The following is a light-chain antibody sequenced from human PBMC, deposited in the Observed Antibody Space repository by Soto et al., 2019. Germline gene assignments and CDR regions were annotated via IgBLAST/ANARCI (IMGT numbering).Light chain of an antibody. CDR3: QQYNTWPRT. V-gene: IGKV3D-15*01. J-gene: IGKJ1*01. CDR1: QSVNTN. CDR2: DAS. Sequence: EIVLTQSPGTLSLSPGESATLSCRASQSVNTNLAWYQQTPGQAPRLLIYDASNRATGIPARFSGSGSGTEFTLSISSLQSEDFAVYYCQQYNTWPRTFGQGTTVDIK.